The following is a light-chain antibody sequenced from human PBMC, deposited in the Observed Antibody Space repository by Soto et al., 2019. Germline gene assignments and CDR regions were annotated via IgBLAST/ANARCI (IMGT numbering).Light chain of an antibody. CDR3: QQSYSTTWT. CDR1: QTISTY. Sequence: DIQMTQSPSPLSSSFGDIVTITCRASQTISTYLNWYQQKPGKAPKLLIYGASSLQSGVPSRFSGSGSETDFTLTISSLQPEDFATYSCQQSYSTTWTFGQGTKVDIK. CDR2: GAS. V-gene: IGKV1-39*01. J-gene: IGKJ1*01.